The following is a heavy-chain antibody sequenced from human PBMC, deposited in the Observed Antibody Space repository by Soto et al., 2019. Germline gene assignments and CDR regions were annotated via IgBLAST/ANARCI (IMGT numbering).Heavy chain of an antibody. D-gene: IGHD5-12*01. CDR1: GFTFSSYG. J-gene: IGHJ6*02. Sequence: WGSLRLSCAASGFTFSSYGMRWVRQAPGKGLEWVAVISYDGSNKYYADSVKGRFTISRDNSKNTLYLQMNSLTAKYRAVYNLATIEVGYYYYGMDVWGQGTTVTVSS. CDR2: ISYDGSNK. CDR3: ATIEVGYYYYGMDV. V-gene: IGHV3-30*03.